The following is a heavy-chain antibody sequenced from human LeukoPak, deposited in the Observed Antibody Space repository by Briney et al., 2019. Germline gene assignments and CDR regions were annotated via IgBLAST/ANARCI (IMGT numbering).Heavy chain of an antibody. V-gene: IGHV3-23*01. J-gene: IGHJ5*02. CDR1: GFNFSSYA. D-gene: IGHD6-6*01. CDR3: AKSGHSTSSWFDP. CDR2: VTGSSGGT. Sequence: PGGSLRLSCAASGFNFSSYAITWIRQAPGKGLEWVSAVTGSSGGTYYADSVKGRFTISRDDSKSTLYLQMNSLRVEDTAVYYCAKSGHSTSSWFDPWGQGTLVIVSS.